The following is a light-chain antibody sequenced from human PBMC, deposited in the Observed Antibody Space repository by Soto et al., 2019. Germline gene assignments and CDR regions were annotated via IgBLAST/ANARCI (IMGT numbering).Light chain of an antibody. CDR3: QPSYRTPLT. Sequence: DIQMTQSPSSLSASVGDRVTITCRASQSISSYLNWYQQKPGNAPKLLIYAASSLQSGVPSRFSGSGSGTDFTLTISSLQPEDFATYYCQPSYRTPLTFCGGTKVEIK. CDR1: QSISSY. J-gene: IGKJ4*01. CDR2: AAS. V-gene: IGKV1-39*01.